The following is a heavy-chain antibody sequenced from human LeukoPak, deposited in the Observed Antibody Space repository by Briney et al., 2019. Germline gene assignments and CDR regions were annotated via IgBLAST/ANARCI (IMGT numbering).Heavy chain of an antibody. J-gene: IGHJ6*03. D-gene: IGHD6-6*01. CDR3: ARDREIAARPYYYYYMDV. CDR1: GFTFDDHA. V-gene: IGHV3-9*01. Sequence: GGSLRLSCAASGFTFDDHAMHWVRQAPGKGLEWVSGISWNSGSIVYADSVKGRFTISRDNAKNSLYLQMNSLRAEDTAVYYCARDREIAARPYYYYYMDVWGKGTTVTVSS. CDR2: ISWNSGSI.